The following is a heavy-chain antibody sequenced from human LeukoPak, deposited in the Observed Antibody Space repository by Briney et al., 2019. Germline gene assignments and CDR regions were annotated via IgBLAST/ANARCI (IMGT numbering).Heavy chain of an antibody. D-gene: IGHD1-20*01. CDR3: AREGITGTTSPYFDY. CDR2: IYSGGST. V-gene: IGHV3-53*01. CDR1: GFTVSSKH. J-gene: IGHJ4*02. Sequence: GGSLRLSCAASGFTVSSKHMSWVRQAPGKGLEWVSVIYSGGSTYYADSVKGRFTISRDNSKNTLYLQMNSLRAEDTAVYYCAREGITGTTSPYFDYWGQGTLVTVSS.